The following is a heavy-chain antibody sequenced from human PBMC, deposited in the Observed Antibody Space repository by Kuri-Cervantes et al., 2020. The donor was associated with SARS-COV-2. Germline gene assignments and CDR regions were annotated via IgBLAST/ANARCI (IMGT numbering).Heavy chain of an antibody. J-gene: IGHJ3*02. V-gene: IGHV4-59*01. CDR2: IYYSGST. CDR3: AREAYYDFWRAYAFDI. Sequence: SETLSLTCTVSGGSISSYYWSWIRQPPGKGLEWTGYIYYSGSTNYNPSLKSRVTISVDTSKNQFSLKLSSVTAADTAVYYCAREAYYDFWRAYAFDIWGQGTMVTVSS. CDR1: GGSISSYY. D-gene: IGHD3-3*01.